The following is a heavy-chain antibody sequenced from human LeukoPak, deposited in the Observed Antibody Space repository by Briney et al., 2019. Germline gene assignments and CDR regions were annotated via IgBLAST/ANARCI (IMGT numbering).Heavy chain of an antibody. J-gene: IGHJ4*02. Sequence: ASVKVSCKASGYTFTGYYLHWVRQAPGQGLEWMGWINPDSGGTYSAQKFQGRVTLTRDTSISTAYMVLSSLRSDDTAVYFCARISGTYFSISGDYWGQGTLVTVSS. V-gene: IGHV1-2*02. CDR1: GYTFTGYY. CDR2: INPDSGGT. D-gene: IGHD1-26*01. CDR3: ARISGTYFSISGDY.